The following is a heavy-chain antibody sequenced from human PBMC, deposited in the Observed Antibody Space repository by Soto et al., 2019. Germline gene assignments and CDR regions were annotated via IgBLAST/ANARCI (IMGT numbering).Heavy chain of an antibody. Sequence: SVKVSCKASGGTFSSYAISWVRQAPGQGLEWMGGIIPIFGTANYAQKFQGRDTITADESTSTAYMELSSLRSEDTAVYYCARGSEEAAAVTFDYWGQGTLVTVSS. CDR3: ARGSEEAAAVTFDY. V-gene: IGHV1-69*13. J-gene: IGHJ4*02. CDR1: GGTFSSYA. D-gene: IGHD6-13*01. CDR2: IIPIFGTA.